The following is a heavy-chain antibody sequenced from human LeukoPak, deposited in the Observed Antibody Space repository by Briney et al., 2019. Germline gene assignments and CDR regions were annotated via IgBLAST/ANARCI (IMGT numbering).Heavy chain of an antibody. Sequence: SVKVSCKASGGTFSSYAISWVRQAPGQGLEWMGGIIPIFGAANYAQKFQGRVTITADKSTSTAYMELSSLRSEDTAVYYCARDLTGTEGDYWGQGTLVTVSS. J-gene: IGHJ4*02. CDR3: ARDLTGTEGDY. CDR1: GGTFSSYA. D-gene: IGHD1-1*01. V-gene: IGHV1-69*06. CDR2: IIPIFGAA.